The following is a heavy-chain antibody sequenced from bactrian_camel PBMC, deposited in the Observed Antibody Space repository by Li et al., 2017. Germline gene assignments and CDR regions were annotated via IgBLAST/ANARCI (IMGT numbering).Heavy chain of an antibody. CDR3: AADRCYPGWSRSGDEFPY. D-gene: IGHD1*01. V-gene: IGHV3S40*01. J-gene: IGHJ4*01. Sequence: VQLVESGGGSVQAGGSLTLSCVTSEYTYSLDGAVVAWFRQAPGKKREGIAHIYTGGGSQYYATSVKGRFTISQDRPKTTVYLQMNALKPDDTAMYYCAADRCYPGWSRSGDEFPYWGRGTQVTVS. CDR2: IYTGGGSQ. CDR1: EYTYSLDGAV.